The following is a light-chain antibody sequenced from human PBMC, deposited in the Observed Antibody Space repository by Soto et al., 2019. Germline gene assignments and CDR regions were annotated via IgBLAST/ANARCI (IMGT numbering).Light chain of an antibody. Sequence: QSALTQPASVSWSPGQSITISCTGTSSDVGGYNYVSWYQQHPGKAPKLMIYDVSNRPSGVSNRFSGSKSGNTASLTISGFQAEDEADYYCSSYTSSSTLDVFGTGTKVTVL. CDR3: SSYTSSSTLDV. CDR1: SSDVGGYNY. V-gene: IGLV2-14*01. J-gene: IGLJ1*01. CDR2: DVS.